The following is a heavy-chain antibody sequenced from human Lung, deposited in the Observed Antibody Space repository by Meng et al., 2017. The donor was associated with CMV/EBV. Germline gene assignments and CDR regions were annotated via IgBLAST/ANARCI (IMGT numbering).Heavy chain of an antibody. CDR1: GHPITTYY. D-gene: IGHD2-2*01. CDR3: ARDRAAIGYYYYVMDD. J-gene: IGHJ6*02. V-gene: IGHV4-59*01. CDR2: IYYSGST. Sequence: AXTLSLXCTVSGHPITTYYWSWIRQPPGKGLEWIGYIYYSGSTNYNPSLRSRVSISVDTSKNQFSLELSSVTAADTAIYYCARDRAAIGYYYYVMDDWGHGXTVTGS.